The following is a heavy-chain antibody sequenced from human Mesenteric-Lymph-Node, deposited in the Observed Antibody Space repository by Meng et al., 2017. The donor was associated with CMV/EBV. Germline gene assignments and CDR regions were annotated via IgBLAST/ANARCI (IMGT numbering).Heavy chain of an antibody. CDR1: GFSFSIYG. D-gene: IGHD3-10*01. J-gene: IGHJ4*02. V-gene: IGHV3-30*02. CDR3: ARDPHFGALDY. CDR2: IPYDETNK. Sequence: GESLKISCGTSGFSFSIYGMHWVRQVPGKGLEWVASIPYDETNKYYADSVKGRFTISRDNSKNMLFLQMSSLRGEDTAVYYCARDPHFGALDYWGQGTLVTVSS.